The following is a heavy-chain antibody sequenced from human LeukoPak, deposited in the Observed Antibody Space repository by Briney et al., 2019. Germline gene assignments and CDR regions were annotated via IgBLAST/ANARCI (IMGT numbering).Heavy chain of an antibody. CDR1: GYTFTGYY. CDR2: INPNSGGT. V-gene: IGHV1-2*02. Sequence: GASVKVSCKASGYTFTGYYMHWVRQAPGQGLEWMGWINPNSGGTNYAQRFQGRVTMTRDTSITTAYMELSRLTSDDTAVYYCARIRGGNNYHFDYWGQGTLVTVSS. CDR3: ARIRGGNNYHFDY. J-gene: IGHJ4*02. D-gene: IGHD1-26*01.